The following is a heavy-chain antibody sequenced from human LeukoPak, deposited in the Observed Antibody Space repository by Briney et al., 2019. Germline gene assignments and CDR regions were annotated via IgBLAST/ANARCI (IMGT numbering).Heavy chain of an antibody. V-gene: IGHV1-69*05. CDR3: ARDAPPLRYSSGWYVAFDL. CDR2: LIPIFGTA. CDR1: GGTFSSYA. D-gene: IGHD6-19*01. Sequence: SVKVSCKASGGTFSSYAISWVRQAPGQGLEWMGRLIPIFGTANYAQKFQGRVTITTDESTSTAYMELSSLRSEDTAVYYCARDAPPLRYSSGWYVAFDLGGQGTMVTVSS. J-gene: IGHJ3*01.